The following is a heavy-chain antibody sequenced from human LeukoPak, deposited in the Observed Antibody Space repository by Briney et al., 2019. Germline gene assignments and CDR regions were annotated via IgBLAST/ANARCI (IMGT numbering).Heavy chain of an antibody. J-gene: IGHJ4*02. V-gene: IGHV3-74*03. Sequence: QPGGSLRLSCAASGFTVSTYWMHWVRQAPGKGLVWVSRINSDGSSTTYADSVKGRFTISRDNANNTLYLQMNSLRAEDTAVYYCTRETVVNQRALDYWGQGTLVTVSS. D-gene: IGHD4-23*01. CDR1: GFTVSTYW. CDR2: INSDGSST. CDR3: TRETVVNQRALDY.